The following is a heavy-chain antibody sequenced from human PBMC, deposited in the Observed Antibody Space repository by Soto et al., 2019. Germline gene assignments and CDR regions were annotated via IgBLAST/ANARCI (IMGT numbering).Heavy chain of an antibody. CDR2: IYYSGST. V-gene: IGHV4-39*01. Sequence: SETLSLTCTVSGGSIISSSYYWGWIRQPPGKGLEWIGSIYYSGSTYYNPSLKSRVTISVDTSKDQFSLKLSSVTAADTAVYYCARHSYYYGSTYGCWLDPWGQGTLVT. J-gene: IGHJ5*02. D-gene: IGHD3-10*01. CDR3: ARHSYYYGSTYGCWLDP. CDR1: GGSIISSSYY.